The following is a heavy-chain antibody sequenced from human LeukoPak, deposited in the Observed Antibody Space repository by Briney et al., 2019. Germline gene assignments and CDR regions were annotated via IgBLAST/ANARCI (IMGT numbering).Heavy chain of an antibody. Sequence: SETLSLTCTVSGGSISSYYWSWIRQPPGKGLEWIGYVYYSGSTNYNPSLKSRVTISVDTSKNQFSLKLSSVTAADTAVYYCASGEPQASITMVRGVTLDYWGQGTLVTVSS. V-gene: IGHV4-59*08. CDR3: ASGEPQASITMVRGVTLDY. D-gene: IGHD3-10*01. J-gene: IGHJ4*02. CDR2: VYYSGST. CDR1: GGSISSYY.